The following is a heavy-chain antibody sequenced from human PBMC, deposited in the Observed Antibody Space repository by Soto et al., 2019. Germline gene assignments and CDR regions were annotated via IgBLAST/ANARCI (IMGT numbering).Heavy chain of an antibody. D-gene: IGHD3-22*01. CDR3: TRDLDTSGSAPISEF. CDR1: GFTFGADW. CDR2: INRAGNDR. V-gene: IGHV3-7*03. Sequence: GGSLGLSCAGSGFTFGADWMSWVRQAPGNGLEWVANINRAGNDRYYVDSVKGRFTISRDNAKNSLYLQMNSLRAEDTAVYYCTRDLDTSGSAPISEFWGQGTLVTVSS. J-gene: IGHJ4*02.